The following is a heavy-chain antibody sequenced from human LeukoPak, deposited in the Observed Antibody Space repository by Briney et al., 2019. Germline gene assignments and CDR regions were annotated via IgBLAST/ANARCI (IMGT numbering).Heavy chain of an antibody. V-gene: IGHV5-51*01. D-gene: IGHD3-22*01. CDR3: ARRVRSGYSYDAFDI. CDR2: IYPGDSDT. J-gene: IGHJ3*02. CDR1: GYSFTSYW. Sequence: GESLKISCKGSGYSFTSYWIGWVRQMPGKGLEWMGIIYPGDSDTRYSPSFQGQVTISADKSISTAYLQWSSLKASDTAMYYCARRVRSGYSYDAFDIWGQGTMVTVSS.